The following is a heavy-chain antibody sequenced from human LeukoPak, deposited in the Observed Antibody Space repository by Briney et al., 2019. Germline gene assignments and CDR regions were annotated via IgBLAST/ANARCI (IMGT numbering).Heavy chain of an antibody. Sequence: ASVKVSCKASGGTFSSYAISWVRQAPGQGLEWMGWINPNSGGTNYAQKFQGRVTMTRDTSISTAYMELSRLRSDDTAVYYCARDIGYVFGVVIIFDYWGQGTLVTVSS. J-gene: IGHJ4*02. CDR1: GGTFSSYA. D-gene: IGHD3-3*01. CDR3: ARDIGYVFGVVIIFDY. CDR2: INPNSGGT. V-gene: IGHV1-2*02.